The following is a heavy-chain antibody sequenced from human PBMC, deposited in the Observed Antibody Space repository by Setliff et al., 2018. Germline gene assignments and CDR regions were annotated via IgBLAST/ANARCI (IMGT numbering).Heavy chain of an antibody. Sequence: SETLSLTCTVSGDPMSSRRYYWAWIRQPAGKGLEWIGQIYTNWSTNYNPSLKSRVTMSVDTSKNQFSLKLNSVTAADTAVYYCARDRTYYGSGTYTRYFDYWGQGTLVTVSS. V-gene: IGHV4-61*09. CDR1: GDPMSSRRYY. D-gene: IGHD3-10*01. CDR3: ARDRTYYGSGTYTRYFDY. J-gene: IGHJ4*02. CDR2: IYTNWST.